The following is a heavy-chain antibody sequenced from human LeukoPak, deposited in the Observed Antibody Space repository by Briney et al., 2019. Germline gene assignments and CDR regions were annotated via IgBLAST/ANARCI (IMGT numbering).Heavy chain of an antibody. CDR2: VSYRGSA. Sequence: PSETLSLTCSVSGSSIYDDRYSWIRQPPGKGLEWIGFVSYRGSAKYNPSLESRVTLSVDTSKKQISLNLKSVTAADTAVYYCGRNFEASSNWYIQYWGQGSLVTVSS. CDR3: GRNFEASSNWYIQY. D-gene: IGHD2-2*01. V-gene: IGHV4-59*12. CDR1: GSSIYDDR. J-gene: IGHJ1*01.